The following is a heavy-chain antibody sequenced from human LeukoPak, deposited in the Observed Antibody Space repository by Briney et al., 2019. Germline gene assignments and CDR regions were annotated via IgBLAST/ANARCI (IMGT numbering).Heavy chain of an antibody. CDR3: ARLYCSGGGCYSWYYYYYMDV. J-gene: IGHJ6*03. CDR1: GYTFTSYD. D-gene: IGHD2-15*01. CDR2: MNPNSGNT. Sequence: ASVKVSCKASGYTFTSYDINWVRQATGQGLEWMGWMNPNSGNTGYAQKFQGRVTMTRNTSISTAYMELSGLRSEDTAVYYCARLYCSGGGCYSWYYYYYMDVWGKGTTVTVSS. V-gene: IGHV1-8*01.